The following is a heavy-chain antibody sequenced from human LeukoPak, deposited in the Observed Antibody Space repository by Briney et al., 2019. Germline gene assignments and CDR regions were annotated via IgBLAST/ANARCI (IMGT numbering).Heavy chain of an antibody. CDR3: ARGFGEYYFDY. CDR1: GGSISSYY. CDR2: IYYSGST. V-gene: IGHV4-59*01. Sequence: PSETLSLPCTVSGGSISSYYWSWIRQPPGKGLEWIGYIYYSGSTNYNPSLKSRVTISVDTSKNQFSLKLSSVTAADTAVYYCARGFGEYYFDYWGQGTLVTVSS. D-gene: IGHD3-3*01. J-gene: IGHJ4*02.